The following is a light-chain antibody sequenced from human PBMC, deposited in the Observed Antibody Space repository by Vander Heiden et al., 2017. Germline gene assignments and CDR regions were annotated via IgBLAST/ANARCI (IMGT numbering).Light chain of an antibody. V-gene: IGLV3-9*01. Sequence: SYELTQPLSVSVALGQTARITCRANNLAGKNIHWYQQTPDTAPVLVIYRFSKRPAGIPERISGSNAGNTATLTISRVQAGDDADYHCQVWDSSTVLFGGGTKLTVL. CDR2: RFS. CDR1: NLAGKN. CDR3: QVWDSSTVL. J-gene: IGLJ2*01.